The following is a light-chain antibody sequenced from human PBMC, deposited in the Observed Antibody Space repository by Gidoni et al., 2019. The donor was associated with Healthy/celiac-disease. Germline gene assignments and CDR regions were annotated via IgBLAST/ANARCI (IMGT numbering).Light chain of an antibody. CDR2: AAS. Sequence: DIQMTQSPSSLSASVGDRVTITCRASQSISSYLNWHQQKPGKAPKLLIYAASSLQSGVPSRFSGSGSGTDFTLTISSLQPEDFATYYCQQSYSTPMYTFGQXTKLEIK. CDR3: QQSYSTPMYT. CDR1: QSISSY. J-gene: IGKJ2*01. V-gene: IGKV1-39*01.